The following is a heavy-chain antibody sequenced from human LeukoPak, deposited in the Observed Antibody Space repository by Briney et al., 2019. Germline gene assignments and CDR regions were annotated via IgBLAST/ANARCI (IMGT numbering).Heavy chain of an antibody. CDR2: ISHGGGNK. D-gene: IGHD1-26*01. CDR3: ARDGRSAFDY. Sequence: GGSLRLSCAASGYTFSSYSMHWVRQAPGKGLEWVAVISHGGGNKNYAEPLKGGVTISGDNSKNTVYLQMNSLRAEDTVVYSCARDGRSAFDYWGQGTLVTASS. V-gene: IGHV3-30*01. J-gene: IGHJ4*02. CDR1: GYTFSSYS.